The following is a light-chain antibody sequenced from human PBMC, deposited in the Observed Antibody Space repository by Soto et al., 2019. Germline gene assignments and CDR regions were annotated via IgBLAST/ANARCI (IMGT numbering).Light chain of an antibody. CDR1: SSDVGGYNY. J-gene: IGLJ2*01. CDR3: CTYAGSDILI. Sequence: QSALTQPRSVSESPGQSVTISCTGTSSDVGGYNYVSWYQRHPGKAPKLIISDVTKRPSGVPDRFSGSKSGNTASLTISGLQAEDEADYDCCTYAGSDILIFGGGTQLTVL. CDR2: DVT. V-gene: IGLV2-11*01.